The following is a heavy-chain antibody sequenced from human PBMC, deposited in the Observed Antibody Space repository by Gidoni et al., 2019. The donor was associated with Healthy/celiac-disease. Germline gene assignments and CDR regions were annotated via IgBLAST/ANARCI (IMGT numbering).Heavy chain of an antibody. J-gene: IGHJ5*02. V-gene: IGHV3-23*01. Sequence: EVQLLESGGGLVQHGGSLRLSCDASGFTFSSYAMSWVRQAPGKGLEWVSAISGSGGSTYYADSVKGRFTISRDNSKNTLYLQMNSLRAEDTAVYYCAKKAGDLGWFDPWGQGTLVTVSS. CDR1: GFTFSSYA. CDR3: AKKAGDLGWFDP. D-gene: IGHD3-16*01. CDR2: ISGSGGST.